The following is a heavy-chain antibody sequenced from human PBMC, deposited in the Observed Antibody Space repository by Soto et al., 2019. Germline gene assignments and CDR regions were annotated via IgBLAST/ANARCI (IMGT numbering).Heavy chain of an antibody. Sequence: SETLSLTCAVYGGSFSGYYCSWIRQPPGKGLEWIGEINHSGSTNYNPSLKSRVTISVDTSKNQFSLKLSSVTAADTAVYYCARRRFLEWFSPHYYYGMDVWGQGTTVTVSS. V-gene: IGHV4-34*01. CDR1: GGSFSGYY. CDR3: ARRRFLEWFSPHYYYGMDV. CDR2: INHSGST. D-gene: IGHD3-3*01. J-gene: IGHJ6*02.